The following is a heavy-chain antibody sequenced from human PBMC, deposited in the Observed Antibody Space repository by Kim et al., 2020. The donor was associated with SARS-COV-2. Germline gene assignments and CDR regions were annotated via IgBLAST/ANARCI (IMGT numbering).Heavy chain of an antibody. CDR1: GGSISSYY. Sequence: SETLSLTCTVSGGSISSYYWSWIRQPPGKGLEWIGYIYYSGSTNYNPSLKSRVTISVDTSKNQFSLKLSSVTAADTAVYYCARYSYSSGYLLDPWGQGTLVTVSS. V-gene: IGHV4-59*01. J-gene: IGHJ5*02. D-gene: IGHD6-19*01. CDR3: ARYSYSSGYLLDP. CDR2: IYYSGST.